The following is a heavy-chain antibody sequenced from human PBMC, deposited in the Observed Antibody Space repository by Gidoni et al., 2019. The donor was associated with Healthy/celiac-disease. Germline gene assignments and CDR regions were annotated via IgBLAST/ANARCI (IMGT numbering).Heavy chain of an antibody. J-gene: IGHJ6*02. CDR2: RSYDGSNK. D-gene: IGHD4-17*01. CDR3: AKEVTDYGDADYYYYGMDV. Sequence: QLQLVESGGGVVQPGRSLSLSCEASGSTFSCYGMPWVRQAPGKGLEWGEVRSYDGSNKYSADSVKGRFTISRDNSKNTLYLQMNSLRAEDTAVYYCAKEVTDYGDADYYYYGMDVWGQGTTVTVSS. V-gene: IGHV3-30*18. CDR1: GSTFSCYG.